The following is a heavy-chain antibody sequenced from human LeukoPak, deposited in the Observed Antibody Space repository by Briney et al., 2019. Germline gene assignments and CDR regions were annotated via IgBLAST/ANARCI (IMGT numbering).Heavy chain of an antibody. Sequence: GGSLRLSCVASGFTFSNYAMTWVRQAPGKGLEWVSSISGSGDNMDYADSVKGRFTISRDNSENTLYLQMNSLRGEDTAVYYCARDGYSGSYYRLYYFFMDVWGKGTTVTVSS. CDR3: ARDGYSGSYYRLYYFFMDV. D-gene: IGHD1-26*01. CDR1: GFTFSNYA. CDR2: ISGSGDNM. V-gene: IGHV3-23*01. J-gene: IGHJ6*03.